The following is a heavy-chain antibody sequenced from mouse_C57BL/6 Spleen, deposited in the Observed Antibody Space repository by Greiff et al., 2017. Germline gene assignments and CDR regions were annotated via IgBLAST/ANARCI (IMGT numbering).Heavy chain of an antibody. V-gene: IGHV7-1*01. CDR1: GFTFSDFY. CDR3: ARDGNYDYGDWYFDV. CDR2: SRNKANDYTT. Sequence: EVMLVESGGGLVQSGRSLRLSCATSGFTFSDFYMEWVRQAPGKGLEWIAASRNKANDYTTEYSASVKGRFIVSRDTSQSILYLQMNALRAEDTAIYYCARDGNYDYGDWYFDVWGTGTTVTVSS. J-gene: IGHJ1*03. D-gene: IGHD2-4*01.